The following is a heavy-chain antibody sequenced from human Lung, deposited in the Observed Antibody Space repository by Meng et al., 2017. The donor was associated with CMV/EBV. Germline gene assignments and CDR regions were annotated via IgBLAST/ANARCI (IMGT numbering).Heavy chain of an antibody. CDR3: AKAFSSSWYREYYDY. J-gene: IGHJ4*02. CDR1: GYPFGRSA. D-gene: IGHD6-13*01. CDR2: ITASGGST. V-gene: IGHV3-23*01. Sequence: LTXAASGYPFGRSAMGWVRQAPGKGLEWVSAITASGGSTYPADSVRGRFTISRDNSKNTLYLQLDSLRVQDTAVYYCAKAFSSSWYREYYDYWGQGRXVNGAS.